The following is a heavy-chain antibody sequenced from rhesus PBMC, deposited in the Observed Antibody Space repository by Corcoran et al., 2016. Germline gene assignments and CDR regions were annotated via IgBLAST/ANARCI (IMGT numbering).Heavy chain of an antibody. CDR2: ISPYNGNK. Sequence: QVQLLQSGGEIKQPGASVKLSCKASGDSFTTHYIHWGRQAPGQGLEWIGQISPYNGNKHYAQTFQGRVTITTDTSTSTAYMALSSLRSEDTAVYYCTRDKSGGFDYWGQGVLVTVSS. CDR1: GDSFTTHY. J-gene: IGHJ4*01. CDR3: TRDKSGGFDY. V-gene: IGHV1-180*01.